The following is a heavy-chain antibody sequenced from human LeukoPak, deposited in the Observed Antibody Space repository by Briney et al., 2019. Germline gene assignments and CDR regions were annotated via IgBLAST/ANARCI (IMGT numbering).Heavy chain of an antibody. CDR1: GFTFSSYA. J-gene: IGHJ4*02. V-gene: IGHV3-23*01. CDR3: AKERYGSGSYYFDY. Sequence: PGGSLRLSCAASGFTFSSYAMSWARQTPGKGLEWVSGISGSGGSTYYADSVKGRFTISRDNSKNTLYLQMNSLRAEDTAVYYCAKERYGSGSYYFDYWGQGTLVTVSS. D-gene: IGHD3-10*01. CDR2: ISGSGGST.